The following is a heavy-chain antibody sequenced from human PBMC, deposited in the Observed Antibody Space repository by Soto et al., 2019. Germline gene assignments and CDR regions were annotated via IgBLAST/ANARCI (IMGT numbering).Heavy chain of an antibody. Sequence: QVQLVESGGGVVQPGRSLRLSCAASAFTFSSYAMHWVRQAPGKGLEWVSLISYDGSNKYYADSVKGRFTISRDNSKNTLYLQLNSLRAEETAVYSCARPRDGRYFDLWGRGTLVTVSS. CDR1: AFTFSSYA. J-gene: IGHJ2*01. V-gene: IGHV3-30-3*01. CDR3: ARPRDGRYFDL. CDR2: ISYDGSNK.